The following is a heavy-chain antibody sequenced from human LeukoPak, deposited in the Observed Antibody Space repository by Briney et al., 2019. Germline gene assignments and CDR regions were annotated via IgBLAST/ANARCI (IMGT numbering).Heavy chain of an antibody. V-gene: IGHV3-30*02. CDR3: AKDRDFNCGNCCYDSFDF. D-gene: IGHD2-15*01. J-gene: IGHJ3*01. CDR2: IWYDGNNK. CDR1: GLSITRYG. Sequence: PGGSLRLSCAVSGLSITRYGMHWVRQAPGKGLEWVAVIWYDGNNKYYTDSVKGRFTISRDNSENTLYLQMNSLRADDTAVYYCAKDRDFNCGNCCYDSFDFWGQGTMVAVSS.